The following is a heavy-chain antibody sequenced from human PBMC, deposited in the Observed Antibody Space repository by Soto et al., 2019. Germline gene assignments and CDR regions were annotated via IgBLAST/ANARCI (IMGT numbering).Heavy chain of an antibody. J-gene: IGHJ6*02. CDR1: GFTFSSYA. Sequence: PVGSLRLSCAASGFTFSSYAMSWVRQAPGKGLEWVSAISGSGGSTYYADSVKGRFTISRDNSKNTLYLQMNSLRAEDTAVYYCAKDSITIFGVVIPYYYGMDVWGQGTTVTV. CDR3: AKDSITIFGVVIPYYYGMDV. CDR2: ISGSGGST. D-gene: IGHD3-3*01. V-gene: IGHV3-23*01.